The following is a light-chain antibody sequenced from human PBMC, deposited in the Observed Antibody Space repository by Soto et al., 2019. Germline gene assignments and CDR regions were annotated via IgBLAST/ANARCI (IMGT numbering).Light chain of an antibody. CDR2: GAS. CDR1: QSVSRDY. J-gene: IGKJ3*01. V-gene: IGKV3-20*01. Sequence: EIVLTQSPDTLSLSPGETATLSCRASQSVSRDYLVWYQQKPGQAPRLLIYGASSRATGIPDRFSGSGSGTDFTLTISRLEPEDFAVYYCQHYGNSPPSVTFGPGTKVDIK. CDR3: QHYGNSPPSVT.